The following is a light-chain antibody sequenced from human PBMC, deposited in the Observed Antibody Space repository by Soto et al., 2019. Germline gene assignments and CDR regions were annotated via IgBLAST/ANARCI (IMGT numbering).Light chain of an antibody. V-gene: IGKV3-15*01. J-gene: IGKJ1*01. Sequence: EVVLTQSPATLSASPGDRATLSCRASQDIGSAVAWYHQRSGQAPKLLIFDASIRVPTTPARFSGSVSGTEFTLTISSLESEDFAVYFCQQYGGRPRTFGQGTKVDIK. CDR2: DAS. CDR3: QQYGGRPRT. CDR1: QDIGSA.